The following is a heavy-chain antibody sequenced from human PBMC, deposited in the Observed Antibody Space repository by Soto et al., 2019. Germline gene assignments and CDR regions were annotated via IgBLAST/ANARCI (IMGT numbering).Heavy chain of an antibody. CDR3: ARGEQYSGRIFDY. CDR1: GDSVSSNSAG. J-gene: IGHJ4*01. Sequence: SQTLSLTCAITGDSVSSNSAGWSWVRQSPSRGLEWLGRTYYRSKWYYEYAVSVRGRITVNPDTSKNQYSLQLNSVTPEDTAVYFCARGEQYSGRIFDYWGQGTLVTVSS. D-gene: IGHD1-26*01. CDR2: TYYRSKWYY. V-gene: IGHV6-1*01.